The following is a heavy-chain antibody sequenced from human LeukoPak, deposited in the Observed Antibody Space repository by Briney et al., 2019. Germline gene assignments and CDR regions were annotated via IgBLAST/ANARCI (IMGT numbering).Heavy chain of an antibody. CDR2: TSWNIGSI. J-gene: IGHJ4*02. CDR3: AKDIGGRWLQLPGY. Sequence: GRSLTPACAASAFTFDEYAMRWDRPAPGEGLEWVSGTSWNIGSIGYADSVKGRFTISRDNAKNSLYLQMNSLRAEDAALYYCAKDIGGRWLQLPGYWGQGTLVTVSS. CDR1: AFTFDEYA. V-gene: IGHV3-9*01. D-gene: IGHD5-24*01.